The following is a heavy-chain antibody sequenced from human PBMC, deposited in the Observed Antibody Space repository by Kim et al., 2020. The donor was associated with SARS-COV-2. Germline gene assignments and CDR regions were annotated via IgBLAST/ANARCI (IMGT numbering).Heavy chain of an antibody. J-gene: IGHJ4*02. CDR2: IIPIFGTA. Sequence: SVKVSCKASGGTFSSYAISWVRQAPGQGLEWMGGIIPIFGTANYAQKFQGRVTITADKSTSTAYMELSSLRSEDTAVYYCARDQSPTYYDILTGYYEVWGQGTLVTVSS. CDR1: GGTFSSYA. D-gene: IGHD3-9*01. V-gene: IGHV1-69*06. CDR3: ARDQSPTYYDILTGYYEV.